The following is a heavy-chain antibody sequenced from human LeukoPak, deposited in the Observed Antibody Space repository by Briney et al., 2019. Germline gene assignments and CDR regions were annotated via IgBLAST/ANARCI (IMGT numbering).Heavy chain of an antibody. Sequence: SETLSLTCTVSGGSISSSSYYWGWIRQPPGKGLEWIGSIYYSGSTYYNPSLKSRVTISVDTSKNQFSLKLSSVTAADTAVYYCARDQVRDYMDFWGKGTTVTVSS. CDR3: ARDQVRDYMDF. CDR1: GGSISSSSYY. V-gene: IGHV4-39*07. CDR2: IYYSGST. J-gene: IGHJ6*03.